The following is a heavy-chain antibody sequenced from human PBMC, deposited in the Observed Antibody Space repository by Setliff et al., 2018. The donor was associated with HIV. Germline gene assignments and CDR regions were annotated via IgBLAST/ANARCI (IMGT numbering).Heavy chain of an antibody. Sequence: ASVKVSCKASEYIFSNFAMHWVRQVPGPRLEWMGWINAGDGNTKYSQNIQGRVSITRDTSATTVYMELSRLRSEDTAVYYCARDGAFVWGTYRYQGFDHWGQGTLVTVSS. V-gene: IGHV1-3*01. CDR3: ARDGAFVWGTYRYQGFDH. CDR2: INAGDGNT. CDR1: EYIFSNFA. D-gene: IGHD3-16*02. J-gene: IGHJ4*02.